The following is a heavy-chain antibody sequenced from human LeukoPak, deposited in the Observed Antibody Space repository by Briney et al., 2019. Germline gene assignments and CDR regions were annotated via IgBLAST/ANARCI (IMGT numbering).Heavy chain of an antibody. CDR1: GYTFTGYY. V-gene: IGHV1-2*02. CDR2: INPNSGGT. D-gene: IGHD1-1*01. J-gene: IGHJ4*02. Sequence: ASVKVSCKASGYTFTGYYMHWVRQAPGRGLEWMGWINPNSGGTNYAQKFQGRVTMTRDTSISTAYMELSRLRSDDTAVYYCARDRGMYNWNPPALGYWGQGTLVTVSS. CDR3: ARDRGMYNWNPPALGY.